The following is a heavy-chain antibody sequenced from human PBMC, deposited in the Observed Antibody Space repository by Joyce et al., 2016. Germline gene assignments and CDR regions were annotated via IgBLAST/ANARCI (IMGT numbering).Heavy chain of an antibody. CDR2: IYYSGSS. CDR1: GASVTSNNF. Sequence: QLQLQESGPGVVKPAETLSLRCSVSGASVTSNNFWGWIRQPPGKGLEWIGIIYYSGSSYKEPSLKSRVTLSVDTSKNEFSLTVRSVTAADTAVYYCVRRAQGVFDYWGQGILVTVSS. CDR3: VRRAQGVFDY. D-gene: IGHD2-8*01. J-gene: IGHJ4*02. V-gene: IGHV4-39*01.